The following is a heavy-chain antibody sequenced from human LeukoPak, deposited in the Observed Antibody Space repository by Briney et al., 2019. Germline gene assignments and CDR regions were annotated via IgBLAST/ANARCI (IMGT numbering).Heavy chain of an antibody. J-gene: IGHJ4*02. V-gene: IGHV1-18*01. CDR3: GRGIKSAVAGTHQVNADY. CDR1: GYTFTSYG. Sequence: GASVKVSCKASGYTFTSYGIRWVRQAPGQGLEWMGWISAYNGNTNYAQKLQGRVTMTTDTSTSTAYMELSRLRTDDTAVYYCGRGIKSAVAGTHQVNADYWGQGTLVTVSS. CDR2: ISAYNGNT. D-gene: IGHD6-19*01.